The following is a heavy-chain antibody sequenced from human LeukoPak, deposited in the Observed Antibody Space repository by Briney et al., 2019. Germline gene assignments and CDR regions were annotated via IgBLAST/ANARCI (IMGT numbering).Heavy chain of an antibody. CDR3: AKDSNAYYDILTGPSFDY. V-gene: IGHV3-30*18. CDR2: ISYDGSNK. J-gene: IGHJ4*02. CDR1: GFTFSSYG. D-gene: IGHD3-9*01. Sequence: GGSLRLSCAASGFTFSSYGMHWVRQAPGKGLEWVAVISYDGSNKYYADSVKGRFTISRDNSKNTLYLQMNSLRAEDTAVYYCAKDSNAYYDILTGPSFDYWDQGTLVTVSP.